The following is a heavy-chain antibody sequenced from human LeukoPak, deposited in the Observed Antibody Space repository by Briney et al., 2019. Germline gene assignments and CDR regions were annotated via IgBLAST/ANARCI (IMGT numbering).Heavy chain of an antibody. Sequence: ASVKVSCKASGDTFTSYDINWVRQATGQGLEWMGWMNPNSGNTGYAQKFQGRVTMTRNTSISTTYMELSSLRSEDTAVYYCARGSPRDSSSFDCWGQGTLVTVSS. J-gene: IGHJ4*02. D-gene: IGHD6-13*01. CDR2: MNPNSGNT. V-gene: IGHV1-8*01. CDR1: GDTFTSYD. CDR3: ARGSPRDSSSFDC.